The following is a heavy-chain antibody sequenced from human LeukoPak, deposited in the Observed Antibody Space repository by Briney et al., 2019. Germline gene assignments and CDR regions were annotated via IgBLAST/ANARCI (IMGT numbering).Heavy chain of an antibody. CDR3: ARERYCSSTSCSGDYYYYMDV. D-gene: IGHD2-2*01. V-gene: IGHV4-34*01. J-gene: IGHJ6*03. CDR1: GGSFSGYY. CDR2: INHSGST. Sequence: SLTXAXXGGSFSGYYWSWIRQPPGKGLEWIGEINHSGSTNYNPSLKSRVTISVDTSKNQFSLKLSSVTAADTAVYYCARERYCSSTSCSGDYYYYMDVWSKGTTVTVSS.